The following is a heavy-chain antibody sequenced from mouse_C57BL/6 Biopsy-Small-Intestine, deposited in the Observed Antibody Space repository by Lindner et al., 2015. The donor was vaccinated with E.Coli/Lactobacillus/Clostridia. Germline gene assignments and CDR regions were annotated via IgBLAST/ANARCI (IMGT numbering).Heavy chain of an antibody. CDR2: IYPRDGST. J-gene: IGHJ2*01. CDR3: ASYYYGSRYNYFDY. V-gene: IGHV1-85*01. Sequence: VQLQESGPEMVKPGASVKLSCKASGYTFTSYDINWVKQRPGQGLEWIGWIYPRDGSTKYNEKFKGKATLTVDTSSSTAYMELHSLTSEDSAVYFCASYYYGSRYNYFDYWGQGTTLTVSS. D-gene: IGHD1-1*01. CDR1: GYTFTSYD.